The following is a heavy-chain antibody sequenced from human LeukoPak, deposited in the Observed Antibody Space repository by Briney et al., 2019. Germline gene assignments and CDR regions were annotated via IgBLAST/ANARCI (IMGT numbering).Heavy chain of an antibody. D-gene: IGHD3-10*01. CDR1: GGSISTYY. Sequence: SETLSLTCTVSGGSISTYYWSWIRQPPGKGLEWIGYIYHSGSTYYNPSLKSRVTISVDRSKNQFSLKLSSVTAADTAVYYCARAENMVRGVMNFDYWGQGTLVTVSS. V-gene: IGHV4-59*12. CDR3: ARAENMVRGVMNFDY. CDR2: IYHSGST. J-gene: IGHJ4*02.